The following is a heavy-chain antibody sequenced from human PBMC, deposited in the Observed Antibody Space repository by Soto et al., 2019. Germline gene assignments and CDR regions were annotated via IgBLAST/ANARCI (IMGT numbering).Heavy chain of an antibody. CDR2: TYYRSRFFS. Sequence: SQTLSLTCAISGDSVSSYSAAWNWIRQSPSGGLEWLGRTYYRSRFFSDYAESVKSRIIINPDTSKNQFSLQLKSVTPEDTAVYYCVRGGGSSWYYYYYGMDVWGQGTTVTVSS. J-gene: IGHJ6*02. V-gene: IGHV6-1*01. D-gene: IGHD6-13*01. CDR1: GDSVSSYSAA. CDR3: VRGGGSSWYYYYYGMDV.